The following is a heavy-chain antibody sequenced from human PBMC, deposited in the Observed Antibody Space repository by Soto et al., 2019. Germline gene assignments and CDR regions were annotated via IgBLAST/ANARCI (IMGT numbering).Heavy chain of an antibody. Sequence: PGESLKISCKGSGYSFTSYWICWVRQMPGKGLEXMGXXYXXDXXXXXSXXXQGQVTISADKSISTAYLQWSSLKASETAMYYCARGGYSGYDRFDYWGQGTLVTVSS. J-gene: IGHJ4*02. CDR1: GYSFTSYW. D-gene: IGHD5-12*01. V-gene: IGHV5-51*01. CDR2: XYXXDXXX. CDR3: ARGGYSGYDRFDY.